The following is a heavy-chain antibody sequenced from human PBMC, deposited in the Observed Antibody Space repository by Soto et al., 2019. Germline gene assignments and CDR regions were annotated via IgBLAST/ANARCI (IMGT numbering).Heavy chain of an antibody. CDR2: IYYSWST. J-gene: IGHJ4*02. CDR3: ARGLSITMVRGVIQPLDY. D-gene: IGHD3-10*01. Sequence: QVQLQESGPGLVKPSQTLSLTCTVSGGSISSGGYYWSWIRQHPGKGLEWIGYIYYSWSTYYNPSLKSRVTIAVDTSKNQFSRRLSSVTASATAVYYWARGLSITMVRGVIQPLDYWGQRTLVTVSS. V-gene: IGHV4-31*03. CDR1: GGSISSGGYY.